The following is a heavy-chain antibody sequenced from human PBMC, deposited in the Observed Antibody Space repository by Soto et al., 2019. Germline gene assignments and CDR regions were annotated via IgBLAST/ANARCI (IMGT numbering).Heavy chain of an antibody. CDR1: GGSISSGGYY. CDR2: IYYSGST. D-gene: IGHD5-18*01. Sequence: QVQLQESGPGLVKPSQTLSLTCTVSGGSISSGGYYWSWIRQHPGKGLEWIGYIYYSGSTYYNPSIKSRVTISVDTSKNQFSLKLSSVTAADTAVYYCARVWGADTAMVGNWFDPWGQGTLVTVSS. J-gene: IGHJ5*02. V-gene: IGHV4-31*03. CDR3: ARVWGADTAMVGNWFDP.